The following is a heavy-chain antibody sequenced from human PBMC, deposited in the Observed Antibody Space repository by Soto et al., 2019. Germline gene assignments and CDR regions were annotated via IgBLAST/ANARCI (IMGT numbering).Heavy chain of an antibody. CDR2: IIPIFGTA. V-gene: IGHV1-69*13. CDR1: GGTFSSYA. Sequence: ASVKVSCKASGGTFSSYAISWVRQAPGQGLEWMGGIIPIFGTANYAQKFQGRVTITADESTSTAYMELSSLRSEDTAVYYCARELAGEAEYSYGHDAFDIWGQGTMVT. D-gene: IGHD5-18*01. CDR3: ARELAGEAEYSYGHDAFDI. J-gene: IGHJ3*02.